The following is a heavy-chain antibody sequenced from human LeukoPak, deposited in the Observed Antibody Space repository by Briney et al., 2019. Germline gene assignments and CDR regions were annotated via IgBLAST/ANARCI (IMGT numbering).Heavy chain of an antibody. D-gene: IGHD4-11*01. CDR1: GFTFSTYN. V-gene: IGHV3-48*01. CDR3: ARGGYSNYQIYYHYMDV. CDR2: ITSSSSTI. J-gene: IGHJ6*03. Sequence: GGSLRLSCTASGFTFSTYNMNWVRQAPGKGLEWVSYITSSSSTIYYADSVKGRFTISRDKAKNSLYLQMNSLRVEDTAVYYCARGGYSNYQIYYHYMDVWGKGTTVTVSS.